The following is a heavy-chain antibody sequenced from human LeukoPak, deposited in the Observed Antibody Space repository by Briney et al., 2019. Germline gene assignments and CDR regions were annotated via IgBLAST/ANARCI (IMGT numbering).Heavy chain of an antibody. Sequence: GGSLRLSCAASGFTFSSYGMHWVRQAPGKGLEWVAVISYDGSNKYYADSVKGRFTISRDNSKNTLYLQMNSLRAEDTAVYYCAKDLSNWNDYYFDYWGQGTLVTVSS. D-gene: IGHD1-20*01. CDR2: ISYDGSNK. CDR1: GFTFSSYG. CDR3: AKDLSNWNDYYFDY. J-gene: IGHJ4*02. V-gene: IGHV3-30*18.